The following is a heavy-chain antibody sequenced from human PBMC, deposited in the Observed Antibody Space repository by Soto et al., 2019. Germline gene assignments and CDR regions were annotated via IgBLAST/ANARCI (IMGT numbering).Heavy chain of an antibody. CDR1: GFNVNSYG. CDR3: ARDSGHPSTYVSDGLDI. Sequence: QVQLVESGGGVVQPGRSLRLSCSASGFNVNSYGVHWVRQAPGKGLEWVAVIWYDGRDIFYADSVKGRFTISRDNSKKTVYFQIKSLRVEDTAFYYCARDSGHPSTYVSDGLDIWGQGTMVTVSS. CDR2: IWYDGRDI. D-gene: IGHD3-10*02. J-gene: IGHJ3*02. V-gene: IGHV3-33*01.